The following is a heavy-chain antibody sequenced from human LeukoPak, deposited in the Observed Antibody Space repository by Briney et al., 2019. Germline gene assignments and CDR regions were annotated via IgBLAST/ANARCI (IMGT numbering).Heavy chain of an antibody. D-gene: IGHD3-10*01. Sequence: GESLKISCKGSGYSFTSYWIGWVRQMPGKGLEWMGIIYPGDSDTRCSPSFQGQVTISADKSISTAYLQWSSLKASDTAMYYCGRAGFGELLTWDYWGQGTLVTVSS. CDR3: GRAGFGELLTWDY. CDR1: GYSFTSYW. J-gene: IGHJ4*02. V-gene: IGHV5-51*01. CDR2: IYPGDSDT.